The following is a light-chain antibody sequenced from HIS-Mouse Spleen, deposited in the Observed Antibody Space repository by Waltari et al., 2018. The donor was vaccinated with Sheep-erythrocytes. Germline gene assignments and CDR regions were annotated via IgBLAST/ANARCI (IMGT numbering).Light chain of an antibody. CDR2: EGS. CDR1: SRDVGSYNL. J-gene: IGLJ3*02. V-gene: IGLV2-23*01. CDR3: CSYAGSSTPWV. Sequence: QSALTQPASVSGSPGQSITIPCTGTSRDVGSYNLVSRYQQHPGKAPKLMIYEGSKRPSGVSNRFSGSKSGNTASLTISGLQAEDEADYYCCSYAGSSTPWVFGGGTKLTVL.